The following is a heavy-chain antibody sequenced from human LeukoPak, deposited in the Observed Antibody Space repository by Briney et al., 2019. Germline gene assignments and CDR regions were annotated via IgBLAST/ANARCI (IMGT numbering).Heavy chain of an antibody. CDR3: ARDGSGWFGELSPFYFDY. D-gene: IGHD3-10*01. CDR1: GFTFSDYY. J-gene: IGHJ4*02. V-gene: IGHV3-11*01. Sequence: PGGSLRLSCAASGFTFSDYYMSWIRQAPGKGLEWVSYISSSGSTIYYADSVKGRFTISRDNAKNSLYLQMNSLRAEDTAVYYCARDGSGWFGELSPFYFDYWGQGTLVTVSS. CDR2: ISSSGSTI.